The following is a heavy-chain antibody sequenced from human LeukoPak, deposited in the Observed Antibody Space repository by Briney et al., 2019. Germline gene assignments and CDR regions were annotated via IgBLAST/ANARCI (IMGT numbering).Heavy chain of an antibody. V-gene: IGHV3-7*01. CDR1: GFTFSIYW. CDR2: IKEEGSEK. Sequence: GGSLRLSCAVSGFTFSIYWMSWVRQPPGKGLEWVANIKEEGSEKNYVDSVKGRFNISRDNAKNSLYLQMNSLRVEDRAVYYCARLGDYGDLPLCLGGQGTLVTVSS. J-gene: IGHJ4*02. CDR3: ARLGDYGDLPLCL. D-gene: IGHD4-17*01.